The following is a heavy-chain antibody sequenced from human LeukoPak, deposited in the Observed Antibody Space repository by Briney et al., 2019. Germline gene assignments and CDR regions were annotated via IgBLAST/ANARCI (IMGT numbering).Heavy chain of an antibody. V-gene: IGHV1-69*13. CDR2: IIPIFGTT. D-gene: IGHD6-19*01. CDR3: AREWIYSRGSPLDNRD. Sequence: SVKVSCKASGGTFSSYAISWVRQAPGQGLEWMGGIIPIFGTTNYAQKFQGRVTITADESTSTAYMELSSLRSEDPAVYYCAREWIYSRGSPLDNRDWGQGTLVTVSS. CDR1: GGTFSSYA. J-gene: IGHJ4*02.